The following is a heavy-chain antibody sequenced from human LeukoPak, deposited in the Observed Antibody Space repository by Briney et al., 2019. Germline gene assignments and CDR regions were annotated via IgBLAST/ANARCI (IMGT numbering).Heavy chain of an antibody. D-gene: IGHD3-9*01. CDR2: IYYSGST. V-gene: IGHV4-30-4*01. Sequence: SETLSLTCTVSGGSLSSGDYYWSWIRQPPGKGLEWIGYIYYSGSTYYNPSLKSRVTISVDTSKNQFSLKLSSVTAADTAVYYCARGESYDILTGYDYWGQGTLVTVSS. CDR3: ARGESYDILTGYDY. CDR1: GGSLSSGDYY. J-gene: IGHJ4*02.